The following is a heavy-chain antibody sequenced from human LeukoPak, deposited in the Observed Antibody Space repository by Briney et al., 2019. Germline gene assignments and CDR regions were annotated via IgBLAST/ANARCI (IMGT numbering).Heavy chain of an antibody. CDR3: ASEGIAAAGSTDAFDI. J-gene: IGHJ3*02. V-gene: IGHV3-7*01. CDR2: IKQDGSEK. D-gene: IGHD6-13*01. Sequence: GGSLRLSCAVSGFTFSGFWMSWSRQAPGKGLEWVANIKQDGSEKYYVDSVKGRFTISRDNAKNSLYLQMNSLRAEDTAVYYCASEGIAAAGSTDAFDIWGQGTMVTVSS. CDR1: GFTFSGFW.